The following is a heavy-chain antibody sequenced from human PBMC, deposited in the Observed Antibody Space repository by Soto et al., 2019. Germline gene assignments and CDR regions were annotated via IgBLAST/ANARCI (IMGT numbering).Heavy chain of an antibody. CDR3: ARSVEGHFDY. Sequence: EVQLVESGGALVQREGSLRLSCVASGFTFSVYSMNWVRQAPGKGLEWFSYITSDTKTIKYADSVKGRFTISRDNAKNSVYLQMKSLRDEDTAVYYCARSVEGHFDYWGQGTVVTVSS. D-gene: IGHD6-19*01. CDR2: ITSDTKTI. CDR1: GFTFSVYS. V-gene: IGHV3-48*02. J-gene: IGHJ4*02.